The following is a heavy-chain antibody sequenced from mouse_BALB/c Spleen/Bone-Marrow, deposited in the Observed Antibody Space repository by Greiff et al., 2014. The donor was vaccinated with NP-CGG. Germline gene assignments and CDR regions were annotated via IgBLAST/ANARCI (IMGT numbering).Heavy chain of an antibody. CDR2: ISYSGIT. CDR3: AKYYGSSYHAMDY. V-gene: IGHV3-2*02. J-gene: IGHJ4*01. Sequence: EVQLQQSGPGLVKPSQSLSLTCTVTGYSITSDYAWNWIRQFPGNKLEWMGYISYSGITSYNPSLKSRISITRDTSKNQFFLQLNSVATEDTATYYCAKYYGSSYHAMDYWGQGTSVTVSS. CDR1: GYSITSDYA. D-gene: IGHD1-1*01.